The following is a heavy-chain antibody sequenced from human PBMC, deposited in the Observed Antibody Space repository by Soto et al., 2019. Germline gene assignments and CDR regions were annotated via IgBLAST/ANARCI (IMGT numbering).Heavy chain of an antibody. D-gene: IGHD3-22*01. J-gene: IGHJ4*02. Sequence: PGGSLRLSCAASGFTFSTYSMNWVRQAPGKGLEWVSYISSSGSTIYYADSVKGRFTISRDNAKNSLYLQMNSLRAEDTAVYYCARTPPYYYDASDYWGQGTLVTVSS. CDR3: ARTPPYYYDASDY. V-gene: IGHV3-48*04. CDR1: GFTFSTYS. CDR2: ISSSGSTI.